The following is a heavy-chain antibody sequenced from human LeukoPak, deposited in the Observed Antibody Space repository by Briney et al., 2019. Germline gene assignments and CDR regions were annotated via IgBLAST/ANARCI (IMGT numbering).Heavy chain of an antibody. CDR1: GINVSSNY. CDR3: VTSTGQQFIPYDY. Sequence: GGSLRLSCAASGINVSSNYMTWIRQAPGEGLEWGSLIYGGDAAYYAESVRGRFMISRDNLKNTLFLQMNSLRVEDTAVYYCVTSTGQQFIPYDYWGQGTHVTVSS. CDR2: IYGGDAA. V-gene: IGHV3-66*02. D-gene: IGHD6-13*01. J-gene: IGHJ4*02.